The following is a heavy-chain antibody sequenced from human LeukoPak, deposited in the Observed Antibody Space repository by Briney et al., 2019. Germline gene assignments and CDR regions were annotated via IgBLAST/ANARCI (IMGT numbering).Heavy chain of an antibody. J-gene: IGHJ4*02. CDR2: INWNGGST. V-gene: IGHV3-20*01. CDR1: GFTFDDYG. D-gene: IGHD3-9*01. Sequence: GGSLRLSCAASGFTFDDYGMSWVRQAPGKGLEWVSGINWNGGSTGYADSVKGRFTISRDNAKNSLYLQMNSLRAEDTALYHCARGAYYDILTGYPYYFDYWGQGTLVTVSS. CDR3: ARGAYYDILTGYPYYFDY.